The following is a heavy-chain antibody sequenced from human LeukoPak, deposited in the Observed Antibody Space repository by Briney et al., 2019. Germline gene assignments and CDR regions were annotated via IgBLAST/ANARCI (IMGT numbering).Heavy chain of an antibody. J-gene: IGHJ6*02. CDR2: IWYDGSNK. CDR1: GFTFSSYG. D-gene: IGHD5-18*01. V-gene: IGHV3-33*01. Sequence: GRSLRLSCAASGFTFSSYGMHWVRQAPGKGLEWVAVIWYDGSNKYYEDSVKGRFTISRDNSKNTLYLQMNSLRAEDTAVYYCARDRPDTAMVSGGMDVWGQGTTVTVSS. CDR3: ARDRPDTAMVSGGMDV.